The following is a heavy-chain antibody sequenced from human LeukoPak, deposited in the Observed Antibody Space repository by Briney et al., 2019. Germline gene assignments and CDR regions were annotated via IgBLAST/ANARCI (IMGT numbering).Heavy chain of an antibody. CDR3: AKDLRAYYYGSGSFDY. J-gene: IGHJ4*02. D-gene: IGHD3-10*01. V-gene: IGHV3-30*18. CDR1: GFTFSSYG. CDR2: ISYDGSNK. Sequence: GRSLRLSCAASGFTFSSYGMHWVRQAPGKGLEWVAVISYDGSNKYYADSVKGRFTISRDNSKNTLYLQMSSLRAEDTAVYYCAKDLRAYYYGSGSFDYWGQGTLVTVSS.